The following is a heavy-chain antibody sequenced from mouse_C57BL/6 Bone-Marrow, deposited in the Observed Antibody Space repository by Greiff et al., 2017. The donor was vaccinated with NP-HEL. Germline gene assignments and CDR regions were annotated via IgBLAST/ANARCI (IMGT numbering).Heavy chain of an antibody. CDR3: TAGGSGPYAMDY. CDR1: GFTIKDDY. D-gene: IGHD1-1*01. J-gene: IGHJ4*01. V-gene: IGHV14-4*01. Sequence: VQLQQSGAELVRPGASVKLSCTVSGFTIKDDYMHWVKQRPEQGLEWIGWIDPENGDTEYASKFQGKATITADTSSNTAYLQLSNLTSEDTAVYYCTAGGSGPYAMDYWGQGTSVTVSA. CDR2: IDPENGDT.